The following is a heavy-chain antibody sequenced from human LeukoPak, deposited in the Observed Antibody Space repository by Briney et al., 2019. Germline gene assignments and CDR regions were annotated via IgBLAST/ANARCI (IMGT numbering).Heavy chain of an antibody. J-gene: IGHJ4*02. CDR2: ISSSTTYK. CDR1: GLTFNTYT. CDR3: AGEGSQWNDLY. D-gene: IGHD1-1*01. Sequence: PGGSLRLSCAASGLTFNTYTVKWVRQAPGEGLGWVSSISSSTTYKYYADSVKGRFTISRDNAKNSLYLQMNSLRAEDTAVYYCAGEGSQWNDLYWGQGTLVTVSS. V-gene: IGHV3-21*01.